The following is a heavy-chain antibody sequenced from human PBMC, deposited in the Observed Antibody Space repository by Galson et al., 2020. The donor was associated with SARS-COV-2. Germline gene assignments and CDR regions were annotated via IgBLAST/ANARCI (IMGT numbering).Heavy chain of an antibody. CDR2: IYTSGST. CDR3: ARVPKSTYSSGWYWTNWFDP. CDR1: GGSISSYY. Sequence: SETLSLTCTVSGGSISSYYWSWIRQPAGKGLEWIGRIYTSGSTNYNPSLKSRVTMSVDTSKNQFSLKLSSVTAADTAVYYCARVPKSTYSSGWYWTNWFDPWGQGTLVSSPQ. J-gene: IGHJ5*02. D-gene: IGHD6-19*01. V-gene: IGHV4-4*07.